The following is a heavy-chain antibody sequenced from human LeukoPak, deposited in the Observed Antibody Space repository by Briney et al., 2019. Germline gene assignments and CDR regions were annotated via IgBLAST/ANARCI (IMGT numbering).Heavy chain of an antibody. CDR3: ATDRSGSSAGSWAY. Sequence: GGSLRLSCKVSEFRVGYNYITWVRQAPGKGLEWISTFYSDSIIAYTDAVKGRFALSTDNSKTTFYLQMSSLRVEDTAVYYCATDRSGSSAGSWAYWGQGTLVAVSS. CDR1: EFRVGYNY. J-gene: IGHJ4*02. V-gene: IGHV3-53*01. D-gene: IGHD6-13*01. CDR2: FYSDSII.